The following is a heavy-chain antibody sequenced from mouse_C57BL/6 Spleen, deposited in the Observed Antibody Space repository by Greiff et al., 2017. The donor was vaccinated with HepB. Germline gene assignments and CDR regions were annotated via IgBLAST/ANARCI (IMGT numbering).Heavy chain of an antibody. V-gene: IGHV14-2*01. CDR1: GFNIKDYY. CDR2: IDPEDGET. J-gene: IGHJ4*01. D-gene: IGHD1-1*01. Sequence: EVKVVESGAELVKPGASVKLSCTASGFNIKDYYMHWVKQRTEQGLEWIGRIDPEDGETKYAPKFQGKATITADTSSNTAYLQLSSLTSEDTAVYYCARNYYGSSPYAMDYWGQGTSVTVSS. CDR3: ARNYYGSSPYAMDY.